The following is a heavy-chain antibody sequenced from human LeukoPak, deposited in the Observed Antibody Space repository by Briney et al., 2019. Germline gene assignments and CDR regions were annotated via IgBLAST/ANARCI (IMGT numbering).Heavy chain of an antibody. J-gene: IGHJ4*02. V-gene: IGHV3-74*01. Sequence: GGSLRLSCAAYGXTFSSYWMHWVRQAPGKGLVWVSHINSDGSTTNYADSLKGTFTISSDNAQNTLYLQMNRLRAEVTAVYYCASYSTSVSPLCWGQATLVTVSS. D-gene: IGHD4-17*01. CDR3: ASYSTSVSPLC. CDR1: GXTFSSYW. CDR2: INSDGSTT.